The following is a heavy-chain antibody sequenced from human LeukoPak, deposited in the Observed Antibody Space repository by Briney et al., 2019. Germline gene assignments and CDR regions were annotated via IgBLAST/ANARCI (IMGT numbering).Heavy chain of an antibody. V-gene: IGHV1-8*01. CDR3: ARGLLHSSGWYKYYYYYGMDV. Sequence: ASVKVSCKASGYTFTSYDINWVRQATGQGLEWMGWMNPNSGNTGYAQKFQGRVTMTRNTSISTAYMELSSLRSEDTAVYYCARGLLHSSGWYKYYYYYGMDVWGQGTTVTVSS. J-gene: IGHJ6*02. D-gene: IGHD6-19*01. CDR1: GYTFTSYD. CDR2: MNPNSGNT.